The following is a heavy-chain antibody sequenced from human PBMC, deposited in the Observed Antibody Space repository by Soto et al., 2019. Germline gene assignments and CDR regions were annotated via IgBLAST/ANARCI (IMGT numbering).Heavy chain of an antibody. J-gene: IGHJ5*02. V-gene: IGHV1-18*01. CDR2: ISAYNGNT. CDR1: GYTFTSYG. CDR3: ASDEVIVAFPRENWFDP. Sequence: QVQLVQSGAEVKKPGASVKVSCKASGYTFTSYGISWVRQAPGQGLEWMGWISAYNGNTNYAQKLQGRVTMTKDTSTSTAYMELRSLRSDDTAVYYCASDEVIVAFPRENWFDPWGQGTLVTVSS. D-gene: IGHD3-22*01.